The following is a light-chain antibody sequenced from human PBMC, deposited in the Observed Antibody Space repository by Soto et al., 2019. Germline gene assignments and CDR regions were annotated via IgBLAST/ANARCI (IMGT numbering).Light chain of an antibody. CDR2: DAS. CDR3: HQYNSYPYT. J-gene: IGKJ5*01. V-gene: IGKV1-33*01. CDR1: QDISNY. Sequence: DIQITQSPASLSACVGDRVTITCQANQDISNYLNWYQQKPGKAPKLLIYDASNLEAGVPSRFRGSGSGTEFTLTISNLQPDDFATYYCHQYNSYPYTFGQGTRLEIK.